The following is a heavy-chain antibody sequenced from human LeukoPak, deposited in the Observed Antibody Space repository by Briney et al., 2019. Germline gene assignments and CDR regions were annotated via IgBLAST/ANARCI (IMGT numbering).Heavy chain of an antibody. D-gene: IGHD1-1*01. V-gene: IGHV3-21*01. CDR1: GFAFSSYS. CDR3: ARDFTLEP. CDR2: ISSSSSYI. Sequence: GSLRLSCAASGFAFSSYSMKWVHKAPGKGLEWVSSISSSSSYIYYADSVKGRFTISRDNAKNSLYLQMNSLRAEDTAVYYCARDFTLEPWGQGTLVTVSS. J-gene: IGHJ5*02.